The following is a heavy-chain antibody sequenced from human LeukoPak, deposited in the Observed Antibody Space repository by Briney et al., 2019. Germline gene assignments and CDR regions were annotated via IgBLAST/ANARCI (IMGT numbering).Heavy chain of an antibody. J-gene: IGHJ4*02. CDR2: IYYSGST. D-gene: IGHD2-21*02. CDR1: GGSISSYY. V-gene: IGHV4-59*01. CDR3: ARDRVGTADY. Sequence: PSETLSLTCTVSGGSISSYYWSWIRQPPAKGLEWIGYIYYSGSTNYNPSLKSRVTISVDTSKNQFSLKLSSVTAADTAVYYCARDRVGTADYWGQGTLVTVSS.